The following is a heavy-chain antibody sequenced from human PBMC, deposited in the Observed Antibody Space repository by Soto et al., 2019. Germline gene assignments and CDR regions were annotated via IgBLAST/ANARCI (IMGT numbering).Heavy chain of an antibody. V-gene: IGHV6-1*01. CDR2: TYYRSKWYN. Sequence: SQTLSLTCAISGDSVSSISAAWNWIRQSPSRGLEWLGRTYYRSKWYNDYAVSVKSRITINPDTSKNQFSLQLNSVTPEDTAVYYCARADHLYYDNSTRGFDPWGQGTLVTVSS. CDR3: ARADHLYYDNSTRGFDP. J-gene: IGHJ5*02. CDR1: GDSVSSISAA. D-gene: IGHD3-9*01.